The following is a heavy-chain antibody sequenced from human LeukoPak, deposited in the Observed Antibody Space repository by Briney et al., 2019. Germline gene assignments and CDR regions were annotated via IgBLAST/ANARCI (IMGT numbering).Heavy chain of an antibody. Sequence: ASVKVSCKPFGYAFTSHGFTWVRQAPGQGLEWMGWISTYDGKTDYAQNLQGRVTMTIDASTSTAYMEVRSLRSDDTAVYYCARVSGTWGYFYMDVWAKGSTVTVSS. CDR2: ISTYDGKT. J-gene: IGHJ6*03. CDR1: GYAFTSHG. CDR3: ARVSGTWGYFYMDV. D-gene: IGHD1-1*01. V-gene: IGHV1-18*01.